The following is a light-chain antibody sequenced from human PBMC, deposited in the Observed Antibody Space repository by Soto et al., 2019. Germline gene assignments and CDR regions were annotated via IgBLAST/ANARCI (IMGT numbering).Light chain of an antibody. CDR2: DAS. Sequence: EIVLTQSPDPLSLSPGERATLSCRSSQSVGSYLAWYQQKPGQAPRLLIYDASNRATGIPARFSGSGSGTDFTLTISSLEPEEFAVYYCQQRSNWPPPITFGQGTRLEIK. V-gene: IGKV3-11*01. J-gene: IGKJ5*01. CDR1: QSVGSY. CDR3: QQRSNWPPPIT.